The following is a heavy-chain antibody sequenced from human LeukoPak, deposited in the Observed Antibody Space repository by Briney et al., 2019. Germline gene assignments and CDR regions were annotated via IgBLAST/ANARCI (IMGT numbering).Heavy chain of an antibody. CDR3: ATLSYYYDSSGSYFFDY. V-gene: IGHV3-30*02. Sequence: GGSLRLSCAASGFIFNSYGMHWVRQAPGKGLEWVAFIRYDGSNKYYADSVKGRFTISRDNSKNTLYLQMNSLRVEDTAVYYCATLSYYYDSSGSYFFDYWGQGTLVTVSS. CDR2: IRYDGSNK. CDR1: GFIFNSYG. J-gene: IGHJ4*02. D-gene: IGHD3-22*01.